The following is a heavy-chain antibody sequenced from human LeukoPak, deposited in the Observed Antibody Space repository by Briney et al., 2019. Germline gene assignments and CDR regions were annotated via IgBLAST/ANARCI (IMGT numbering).Heavy chain of an antibody. CDR2: ISGSGGST. D-gene: IGHD3-3*01. J-gene: IGHJ4*02. CDR1: GFTFNKFA. CDR3: AKCDDLWSGSFDH. Sequence: GGSLRLSCAASGFTFNKFAMSWVRQAPGKGLEWVSAISGSGGSTYYADSVKGRFTISRDNSKNTLYLQMNSLRAEDTALYYCAKCDDLWSGSFDHWGQGTLVTVSS. V-gene: IGHV3-23*01.